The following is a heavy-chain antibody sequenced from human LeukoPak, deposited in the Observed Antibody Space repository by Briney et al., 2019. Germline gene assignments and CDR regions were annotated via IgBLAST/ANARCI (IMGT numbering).Heavy chain of an antibody. Sequence: ASVKVSCKASGYTFTSYGISWVRQAPGQGLEWMGWISAYNGNTNYAQKLQGRVTMTTDTSTSTAYMELRSLRSDDTAVYYCARTFYGSGSMDFFDYWGQETLVTVSS. CDR3: ARTFYGSGSMDFFDY. D-gene: IGHD3-10*01. V-gene: IGHV1-18*01. CDR1: GYTFTSYG. J-gene: IGHJ4*02. CDR2: ISAYNGNT.